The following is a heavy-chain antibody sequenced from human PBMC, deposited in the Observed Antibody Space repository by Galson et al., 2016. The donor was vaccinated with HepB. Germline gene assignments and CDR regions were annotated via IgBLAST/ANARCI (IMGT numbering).Heavy chain of an antibody. CDR3: ARGVSGWSMDY. CDR2: IYPGDSET. V-gene: IGHV5-51*01. D-gene: IGHD6-19*01. CDR1: GFSFHTYW. J-gene: IGHJ4*02. Sequence: QSGAEVKKPGESLKISCKASGFSFHTYWIAWVRQMPGKGLEWMGLIYPGDSETRYNPSFQGQVTFSADKSVNAASLQWISLKTSDTAMYYCARGVSGWSMDYWGQGTLVTVSS.